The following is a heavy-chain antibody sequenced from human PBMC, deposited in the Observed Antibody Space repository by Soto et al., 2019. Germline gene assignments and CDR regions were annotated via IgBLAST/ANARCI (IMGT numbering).Heavy chain of an antibody. CDR3: ARDVGVRDGEVFDY. CDR2: IKQDGSEK. J-gene: IGHJ4*01. CDR1: GFTFSSYW. V-gene: IGHV3-7*03. D-gene: IGHD3-10*01. Sequence: EVQLVESGGGLVQPGGSLRLSCAASGFTFSSYWMSWVRQAPGKGLEWVANIKQDGSEKYYVDSVKGRFTISRDNVKNSLYLRMNSLRAEDTAVYYCARDVGVRDGEVFDYWGQGTLVTVSS.